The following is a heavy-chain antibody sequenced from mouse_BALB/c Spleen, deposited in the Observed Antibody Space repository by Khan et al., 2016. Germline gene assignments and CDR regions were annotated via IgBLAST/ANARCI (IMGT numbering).Heavy chain of an antibody. CDR3: ARGYGSSYRYFDY. CDR2: ISYSGST. Sequence: EVQLQESGPGLVKPSQSLSLTCTVTGYSITSDYAWNWIRQFPGNKLEWMGYISYSGSTSYNPSLKSRISITRDTSKYQFFLQLNSVTTEDTATYYCARGYGSSYRYFDYWGQGTTLTVSS. J-gene: IGHJ2*01. V-gene: IGHV3-2*02. D-gene: IGHD1-1*01. CDR1: GYSITSDYA.